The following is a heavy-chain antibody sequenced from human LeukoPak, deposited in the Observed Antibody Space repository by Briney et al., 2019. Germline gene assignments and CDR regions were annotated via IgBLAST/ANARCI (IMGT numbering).Heavy chain of an antibody. CDR2: IYYSGST. V-gene: IGHV4-39*01. J-gene: IGHJ4*02. CDR3: ASTAIDY. Sequence: PSETLSLTCTVSGGSISSSSYYWGWIRQPPGKGLEWIGSIYYSGSTYYNPSLKSRVTISVDTSKNQFSLKLSSVTAADTAVYYCASTAIDYWGKGTLVTVSS. D-gene: IGHD5-18*01. CDR1: GGSISSSSYY.